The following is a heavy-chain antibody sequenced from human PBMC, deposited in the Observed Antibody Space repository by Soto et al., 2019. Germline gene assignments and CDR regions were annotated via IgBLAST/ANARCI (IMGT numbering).Heavy chain of an antibody. Sequence: SETLSLTCTVSGGSITPRTYYRGWIRQHPGKGLEWIGSIYYSGSTYYNPPLKTRATPSVDTSQNQFTLNLHSVTAADTAVYYCARRPGYGGNSQSDLSFCVDYWVQGTLVTVSS. J-gene: IGHJ4*02. CDR2: IYYSGST. CDR1: GGSITPRTYY. CDR3: ARRPGYGGNSQSDLSFCVDY. V-gene: IGHV4-39*01. D-gene: IGHD4-17*01.